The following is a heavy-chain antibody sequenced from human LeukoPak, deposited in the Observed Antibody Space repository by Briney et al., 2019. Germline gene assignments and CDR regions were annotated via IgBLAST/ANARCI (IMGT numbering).Heavy chain of an antibody. Sequence: GESLKISCKGSGYSFTSYWISWVRQMPGKGLEWMGRIDPSDSYTNYSPSFQGHVTISADKSISTAYLQWSSLKAPDTAMYYCARRPKGNYCSSTSCYYGWFDPWGQGTLVTVSS. V-gene: IGHV5-10-1*01. CDR3: ARRPKGNYCSSTSCYYGWFDP. CDR2: IDPSDSYT. J-gene: IGHJ5*02. D-gene: IGHD2-2*01. CDR1: GYSFTSYW.